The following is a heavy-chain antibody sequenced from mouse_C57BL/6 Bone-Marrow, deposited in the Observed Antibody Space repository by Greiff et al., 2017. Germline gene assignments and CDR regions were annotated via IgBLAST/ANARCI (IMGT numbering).Heavy chain of an antibody. D-gene: IGHD2-5*01. Sequence: EVPLVESGEGLVKPGGSLKLSCAASGFTFSSYAMSLVRQTPEKRLEWVAYISSGGDYIYYADTVKGRFTISSVYARNTLYLQMSSLKSEDTAMYYCRRGRYYSNFFYDAMDYGGQGTSVTFSS. J-gene: IGHJ4*01. CDR1: GFTFSSYA. V-gene: IGHV5-9-1*02. CDR3: RRGRYYSNFFYDAMDY. CDR2: ISSGGDYI.